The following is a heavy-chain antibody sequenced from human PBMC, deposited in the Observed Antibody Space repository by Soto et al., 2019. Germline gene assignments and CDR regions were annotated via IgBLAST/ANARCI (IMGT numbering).Heavy chain of an antibody. J-gene: IGHJ5*02. CDR2: ISDSGGST. Sequence: GESLKISCAVSGFTFSRYDMNWVRQAPGKGLEWVSGISDSGGSTYYADSVKGRFTIYRDNSKNTLYLQMNSLRDEDTAVYYCAREGGSLHWFDPWGQGTLVTVSS. CDR1: GFTFSRYD. D-gene: IGHD1-26*01. CDR3: AREGGSLHWFDP. V-gene: IGHV3-23*01.